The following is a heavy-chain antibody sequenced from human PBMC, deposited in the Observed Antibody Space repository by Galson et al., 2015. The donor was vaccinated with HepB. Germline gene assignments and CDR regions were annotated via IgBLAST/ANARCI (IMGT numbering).Heavy chain of an antibody. Sequence: SVKVSCKASGYTFTGYYIHWVRQAPGQGLEWMGRINPNSGGTRSAQKFQGRVTLTRDTSISTAYMELSSLRSDDTAVYYCAREMPPVLRFLEWSHCYYMDVWGKGTTVTVSS. V-gene: IGHV1-2*06. J-gene: IGHJ6*03. D-gene: IGHD3-3*01. CDR3: AREMPPVLRFLEWSHCYYMDV. CDR2: INPNSGGT. CDR1: GYTFTGYY.